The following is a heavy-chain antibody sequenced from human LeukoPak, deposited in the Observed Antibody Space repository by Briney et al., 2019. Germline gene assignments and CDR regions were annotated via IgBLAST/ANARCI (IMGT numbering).Heavy chain of an antibody. Sequence: GGSLRLSCAASGFTFSNYWMHWVRHAPGKGLVWVSRINSDGSSTSYADSVKGRFTISRDNAKNTLYLQMNSLRVEDTAVYFCSRDIPTSAWYVDYWGQGTLATVSS. CDR3: SRDIPTSAWYVDY. V-gene: IGHV3-74*01. J-gene: IGHJ4*02. CDR1: GFTFSNYW. D-gene: IGHD2-21*01. CDR2: INSDGSST.